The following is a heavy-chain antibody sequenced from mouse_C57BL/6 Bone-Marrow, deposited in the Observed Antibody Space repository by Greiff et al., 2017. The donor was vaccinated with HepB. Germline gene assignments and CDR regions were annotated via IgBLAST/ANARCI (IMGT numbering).Heavy chain of an antibody. CDR3: ATYYYGSSPCHY. CDR1: GYAFSSSW. D-gene: IGHD1-1*01. CDR2: IYPGDGDT. J-gene: IGHJ2*01. V-gene: IGHV1-82*01. Sequence: VQLQESGPELVKPGASVKISCKASGYAFSSSWMNWVKQRPGKGLEWIGRIYPGDGDTNYNGKFKGKATLTADKSSSTAYMQLSSLTSEDSAVYYCATYYYGSSPCHYWGQGTTLTVSS.